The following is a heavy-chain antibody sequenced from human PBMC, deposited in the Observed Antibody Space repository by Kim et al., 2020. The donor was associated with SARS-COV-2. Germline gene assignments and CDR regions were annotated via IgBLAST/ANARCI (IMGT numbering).Heavy chain of an antibody. J-gene: IGHJ5*02. V-gene: IGHV4-31*03. CDR3: ARALGVTIFGVSIINWFDP. D-gene: IGHD3-3*01. CDR1: GGSISSGGYY. Sequence: SETLSLTCTVSGGSISSGGYYWSWLRQHPGKGLEWIGYIYYSGSTYYNPSLKSRVTISVDTSKNQFSLKLSSVTAADTAVYYCARALGVTIFGVSIINWFDPWGQGTLVTVSS. CDR2: IYYSGST.